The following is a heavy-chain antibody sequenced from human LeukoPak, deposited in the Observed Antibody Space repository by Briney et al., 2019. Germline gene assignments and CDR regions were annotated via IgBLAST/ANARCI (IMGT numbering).Heavy chain of an antibody. CDR3: ARGAYYDILTGYSVYYYYYMDV. V-gene: IGHV3-23*01. Sequence: GGTLRLSCAASGFTFSTYGMSWVRQAPGKGLEWVSAISGSGGSTYYADSVKGRFTISRDNSKNTLYLQMNSLRAEDTAVYYCARGAYYDILTGYSVYYYYYMDVWGKGTTVTVSS. D-gene: IGHD3-9*01. CDR1: GFTFSTYG. CDR2: ISGSGGST. J-gene: IGHJ6*03.